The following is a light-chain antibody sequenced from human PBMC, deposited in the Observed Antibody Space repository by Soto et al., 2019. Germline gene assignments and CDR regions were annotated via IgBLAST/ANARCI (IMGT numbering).Light chain of an antibody. CDR3: QHYNSYSEA. V-gene: IGKV1-5*03. CDR1: QSISDW. J-gene: IGKJ1*01. Sequence: DIPMTQSPATLSASIGDRVTITCRASQSISDWLAWLQQKPGQAPKLLIYKASTLKSGVPSRFSGSGSGTEFTLTISSLQPDDFATYYCQHYNSYSEAFGQGTKVDIK. CDR2: KAS.